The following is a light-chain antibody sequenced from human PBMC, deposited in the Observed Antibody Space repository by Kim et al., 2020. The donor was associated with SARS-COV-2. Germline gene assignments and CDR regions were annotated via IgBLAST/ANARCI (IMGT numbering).Light chain of an antibody. CDR3: QKYNSATWT. CDR1: QGISNY. Sequence: ASVGDRVTITCRASQGISNYLAWYQQKPGKVPKLLIYAASALQSGVPSRFSGSGAGTDFTLTISSLQPEDVATYYCQKYNSATWTFGQGTKVDIK. J-gene: IGKJ1*01. CDR2: AAS. V-gene: IGKV1-27*01.